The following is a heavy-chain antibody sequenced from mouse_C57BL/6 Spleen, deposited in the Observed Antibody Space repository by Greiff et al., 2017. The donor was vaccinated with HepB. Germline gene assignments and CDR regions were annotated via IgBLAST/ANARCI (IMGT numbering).Heavy chain of an antibody. Sequence: EVMLVESGGGLVQPGGSLKLSCAASGFTFSDYGMAWVRQAPRKGPEWVAFISNLAYSIYYADTVTGRFTISRENAKNTLYLEMSSLRSEDTAMYYCARLRVTDAMDYWGQGTSVTVSS. CDR1: GFTFSDYG. CDR2: ISNLAYSI. D-gene: IGHD2-2*01. V-gene: IGHV5-15*04. J-gene: IGHJ4*01. CDR3: ARLRVTDAMDY.